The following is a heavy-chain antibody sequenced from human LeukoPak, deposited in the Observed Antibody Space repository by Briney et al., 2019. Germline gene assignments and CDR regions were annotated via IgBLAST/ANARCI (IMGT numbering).Heavy chain of an antibody. V-gene: IGHV1-2*02. CDR3: ARVNTLEWFGELFVDY. CDR2: INPNSGGT. J-gene: IGHJ4*02. Sequence: ASVKASCKASGYTFTGYYMHWVRQAPGQGLEWMGWINPNSGGTNYAQKFQGRVTMTRDTSVSTAYMELSRLRSDDTAVYYCARVNTLEWFGELFVDYWGQGTLVTVSS. CDR1: GYTFTGYY. D-gene: IGHD3-10*01.